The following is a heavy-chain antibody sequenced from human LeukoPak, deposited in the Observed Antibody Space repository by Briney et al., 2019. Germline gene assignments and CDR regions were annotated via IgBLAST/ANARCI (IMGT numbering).Heavy chain of an antibody. Sequence: GGSLRLSCVASGFTFSSSWMAWVRQAPGKGLQWVANINHDGSVKNYVGSVKGRFAISRDNSKNTLYLQMNSLRAEDTAVYYCAKGSGGSCYSQFDFWGQGTLVTVSS. CDR3: AKGSGGSCYSQFDF. J-gene: IGHJ4*02. D-gene: IGHD2-15*01. CDR2: INHDGSVK. V-gene: IGHV3-7*03. CDR1: GFTFSSSW.